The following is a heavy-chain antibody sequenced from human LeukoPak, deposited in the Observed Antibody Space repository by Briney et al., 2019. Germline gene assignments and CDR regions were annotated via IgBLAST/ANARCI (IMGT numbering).Heavy chain of an antibody. Sequence: SETLSLTCTVSGGSISSYYWSWTRQLAGKGLEWIGRIYTSGSTNYNPSLKSRVTMSVDTSKNQFSLKLSSVTAADTAVYYCARIGINSGYSKAFDIWGQGTMVTVSS. CDR1: GGSISSYY. J-gene: IGHJ3*02. CDR3: ARIGINSGYSKAFDI. V-gene: IGHV4-4*07. D-gene: IGHD3-22*01. CDR2: IYTSGST.